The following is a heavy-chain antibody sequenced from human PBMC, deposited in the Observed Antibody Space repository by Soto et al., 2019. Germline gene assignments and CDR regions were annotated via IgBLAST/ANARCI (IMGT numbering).Heavy chain of an antibody. CDR1: GGTFSGYA. Sequence: ASVKPSCKAPGGTFSGYAISWVRQAPGQGLEWMGGIIPIFGTANYAQKFQGRVTITADESTSTAYMELSSLRSEDTAVYYCARRTLEVNEGPNQVLRFLEWLPPEPRGTHYYYYGMDVWGQGTTVTVSS. V-gene: IGHV1-69*13. J-gene: IGHJ6*02. CDR3: ARRTLEVNEGPNQVLRFLEWLPPEPRGTHYYYYGMDV. CDR2: IIPIFGTA. D-gene: IGHD3-3*01.